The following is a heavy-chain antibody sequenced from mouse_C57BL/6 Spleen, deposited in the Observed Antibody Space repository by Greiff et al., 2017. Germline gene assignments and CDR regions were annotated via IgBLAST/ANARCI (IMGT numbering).Heavy chain of an antibody. V-gene: IGHV1-64*01. J-gene: IGHJ3*01. CDR3: AHDGYCVWFAY. CDR1: GYTFTSYW. D-gene: IGHD2-3*01. CDR2: IHPNSGST. Sequence: QVQLQQPGAELVKPGASVKLSCKASGYTFTSYWMHWVKQRPGQGLEWIGMIHPNSGSTNYNEKFKSKATLTVDKSSSTAYMQLSSLTSEDSAVNYCAHDGYCVWFAYWGQGTLVTVSA.